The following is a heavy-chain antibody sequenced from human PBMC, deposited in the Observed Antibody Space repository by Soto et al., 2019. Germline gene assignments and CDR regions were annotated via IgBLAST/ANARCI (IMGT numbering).Heavy chain of an antibody. J-gene: IGHJ4*02. D-gene: IGHD2-8*02. CDR1: GGSFSGYY. V-gene: IGHV4-34*01. Sequence: QVQLQQWGAGLLKPSETLSLTCAVYGGSFSGYYWTWIRQHPGTALEWIGEINHSRSTNDNPPLKSRVTISVDRSKNHLSLTLTSVTAADTAVYYCARDKITGLFAYWGQGTLVTVSS. CDR2: INHSRST. CDR3: ARDKITGLFAY.